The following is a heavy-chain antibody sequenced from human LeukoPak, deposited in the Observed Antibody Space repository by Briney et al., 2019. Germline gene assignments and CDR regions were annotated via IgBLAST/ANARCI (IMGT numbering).Heavy chain of an antibody. CDR2: IYTSGST. CDR1: GGSISSGSYY. D-gene: IGHD5-24*01. J-gene: IGHJ3*01. V-gene: IGHV4-61*02. CDR3: AREKSPERKTWLQLGAFDV. Sequence: PSETLSLTCTVSGGSISSGSYYWSWIRQPAGKGLEWIGRIYTSGSTYYNPSLKSRVTISVDTSKNQFSLKLSSVTAADTAVYYCAREKSPERKTWLQLGAFDVWGQGTVVTVSS.